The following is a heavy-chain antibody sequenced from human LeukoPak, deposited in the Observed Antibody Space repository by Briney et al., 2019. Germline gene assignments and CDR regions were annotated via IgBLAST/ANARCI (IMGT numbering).Heavy chain of an antibody. CDR1: GYTLTELS. J-gene: IGHJ6*03. D-gene: IGHD5-12*01. CDR3: ATTIVAREHYYYYMDV. CDR2: FQPDDGET. V-gene: IGHV1-24*01. Sequence: SVKVSCKVSGYTLTELSMHWVRQAPGKGLAWMGCFQPDDGETIYPQKFHGRVTMTEDTSTDTAYMELSRLRSEDTGVYYCATTIVAREHYYYYMDVGGKGTTVPVSS.